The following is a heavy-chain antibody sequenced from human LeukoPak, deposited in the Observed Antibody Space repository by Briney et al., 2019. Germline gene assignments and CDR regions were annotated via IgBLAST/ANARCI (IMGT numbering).Heavy chain of an antibody. CDR3: ARGLLRGVIMAPGGY. D-gene: IGHD3-10*01. J-gene: IGHJ4*02. CDR1: GGSISSHY. V-gene: IGHV4-59*11. CDR2: IYYSGST. Sequence: SETLSLTCTVSGGSISSHYWSWIRQPPGKGLEWIGYIYYSGSTNYNPSLKSRVTISIDTSKNQFSLKLSSVTAADTAVYYCARGLLRGVIMAPGGYWGQGTLVTVSS.